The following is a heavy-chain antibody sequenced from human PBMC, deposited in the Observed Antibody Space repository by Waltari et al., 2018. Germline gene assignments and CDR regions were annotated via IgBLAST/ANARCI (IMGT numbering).Heavy chain of an antibody. CDR1: GFPFSSTS. Sequence: EVQLVESGGGLVKPGGSLRLSCAPCGFPFSSTSLSGVRQAPGKGVEWVSSISSSSSYIYYADSVKGRFTISRDNAKNSLYLQMNSLRAEDTAVYYCARVPFGVVKGADYWGQGTLVTVSS. V-gene: IGHV3-21*01. D-gene: IGHD3-3*01. CDR3: ARVPFGVVKGADY. J-gene: IGHJ4*02. CDR2: ISSSSSYI.